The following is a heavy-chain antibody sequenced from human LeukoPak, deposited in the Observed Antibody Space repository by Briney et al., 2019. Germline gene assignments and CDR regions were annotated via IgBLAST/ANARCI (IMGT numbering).Heavy chain of an antibody. J-gene: IGHJ4*02. CDR3: ARSAGSSGWYEGYYFDY. V-gene: IGHV3-7*01. CDR1: GLTFSRYW. D-gene: IGHD6-13*01. CDR2: IKQDGSEK. Sequence: GGSLRLSCAASGLTFSRYWMSWVRQAPGKGLEWVANIKQDGSEKYYVDSVKGRFTISRDNAKISLYLQMNSLRAEDTAIYYCARSAGSSGWYEGYYFDYWGQGTLVTVSS.